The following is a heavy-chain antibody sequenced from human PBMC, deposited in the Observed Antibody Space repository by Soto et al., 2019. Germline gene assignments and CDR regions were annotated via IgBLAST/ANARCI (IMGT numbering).Heavy chain of an antibody. V-gene: IGHV4-31*03. Sequence: SETLSLTCTVSGGSISSGGYYWSWIRQHPGKGLEWIGYIYYSGSTYYNPSLKSRVTISVDTSKNQFSLKLSSVTAADTAVYYCARHFGSSGYYPRVPPKYWGQGTLVTVSS. D-gene: IGHD3-22*01. J-gene: IGHJ4*02. CDR3: ARHFGSSGYYPRVPPKY. CDR1: GGSISSGGYY. CDR2: IYYSGST.